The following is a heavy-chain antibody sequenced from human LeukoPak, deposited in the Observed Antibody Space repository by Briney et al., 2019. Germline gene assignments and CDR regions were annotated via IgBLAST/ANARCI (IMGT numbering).Heavy chain of an antibody. CDR3: ARALWGDGYSYGYGDY. V-gene: IGHV1-69*13. CDR1: GGTFSSYA. Sequence: ASVKVSCKASGGTFSSYAISWVRQAPGQGLEWMGGIIPIFGTANYAQKFQGRVTITADESTSTAYMELSSLSSEDTAVYYCARALWGDGYSYGYGDYWGQGTLVTVSS. CDR2: IIPIFGTA. D-gene: IGHD5-18*01. J-gene: IGHJ4*02.